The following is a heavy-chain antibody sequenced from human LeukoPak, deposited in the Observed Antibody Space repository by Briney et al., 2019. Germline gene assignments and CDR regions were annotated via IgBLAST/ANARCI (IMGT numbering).Heavy chain of an antibody. V-gene: IGHV3-7*01. CDR3: ARIGYSSSSFDY. Sequence: GGSLRLSCAASGFIFNNYWMSWVRQAPGKGLEWVANIKQDGSEIDSVDSLKGRFTSSRDNAKNSLYLQINSLRAEDTAVYYCARIGYSSSSFDYWGRGTLVTASS. J-gene: IGHJ4*02. CDR1: GFIFNNYW. D-gene: IGHD6-13*01. CDR2: IKQDGSEI.